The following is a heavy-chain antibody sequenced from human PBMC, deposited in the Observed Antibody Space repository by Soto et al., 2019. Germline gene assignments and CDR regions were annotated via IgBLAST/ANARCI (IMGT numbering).Heavy chain of an antibody. CDR2: ITNSGGST. CDR3: VGSSGWYGY. CDR1: GFTFSSYA. J-gene: IGHJ4*02. D-gene: IGHD6-19*01. V-gene: IGHV3-23*01. Sequence: VQLLESGGGLVQPGGSLRLSCAASGFTFSSYAMNWVRQAPGKGLEWVSAITNSGGSTYYADSVKGRFTISRDNSKNTLYLQMNSLRAEDTAVYYCVGSSGWYGYWGQGTLVTVSS.